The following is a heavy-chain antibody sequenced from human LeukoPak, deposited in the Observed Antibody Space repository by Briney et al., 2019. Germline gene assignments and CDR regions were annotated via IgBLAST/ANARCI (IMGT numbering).Heavy chain of an antibody. Sequence: TLSLTCTVSGGSISSGSYYWSWFRQPAEKGLEWIGRIYTSGSTYYNPSLKSRVTISADTSKNQFSLNVSSVTAADTAVYYCARGVVAAAGRTFDFWGQGTLVTVSS. CDR3: ARGVVAAAGRTFDF. J-gene: IGHJ4*02. V-gene: IGHV4-61*02. D-gene: IGHD6-13*01. CDR1: GGSISSGSYY. CDR2: IYTSGST.